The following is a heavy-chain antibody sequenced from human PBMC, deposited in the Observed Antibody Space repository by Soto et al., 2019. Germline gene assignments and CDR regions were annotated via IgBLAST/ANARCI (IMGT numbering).Heavy chain of an antibody. D-gene: IGHD2-21*01. Sequence: SETLSLTCTVSGGSISSYYWSWIRQPPGKGLEWIGYIYYSGSTNYNPSLKSRVTISRDNAKNTLFLEMSSLRAEDTAVYFCARSSFPYYFDYWGLGTPVTVSS. CDR1: GGSISSYY. CDR3: ARSSFPYYFDY. CDR2: IYYSGST. V-gene: IGHV4-59*12. J-gene: IGHJ4*02.